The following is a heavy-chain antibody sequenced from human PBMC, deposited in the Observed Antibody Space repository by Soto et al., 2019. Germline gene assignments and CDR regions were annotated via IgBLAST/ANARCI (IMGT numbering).Heavy chain of an antibody. CDR2: IYWDDDK. CDR3: AHLYYYGSGSYYLEQGPYYYYYDMDV. Sequence: QITLKESGPTLVKPTQTLTLTCTFSGFSLSTSGVGVGWIRQPPGKALEWLALIYWDDDKRYSPSLKSRLTITKDTFKDQVVLTMTNMDPVDTATYYCAHLYYYGSGSYYLEQGPYYYYYDMDVLGKGTTVTV. J-gene: IGHJ6*03. V-gene: IGHV2-5*02. D-gene: IGHD3-10*01. CDR1: GFSLSTSGVG.